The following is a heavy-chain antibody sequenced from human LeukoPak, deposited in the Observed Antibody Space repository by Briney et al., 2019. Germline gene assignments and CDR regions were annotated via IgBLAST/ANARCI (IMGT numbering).Heavy chain of an antibody. V-gene: IGHV4-39*01. J-gene: IGHJ6*02. CDR3: ARLFTRAWEYRYGMDV. CDR1: GGSIRTDGTY. Sequence: SETLSLTCTVSGGSIRTDGTYWAWIRQPPGKGLEWIGSIYIDGITHYNSSLQSRVTLSIDTSKNQFSLKLTSVTAADTAVFYCARLFTRAWEYRYGMDVWGQGTAVTVSS. D-gene: IGHD1-26*01. CDR2: IYIDGIT.